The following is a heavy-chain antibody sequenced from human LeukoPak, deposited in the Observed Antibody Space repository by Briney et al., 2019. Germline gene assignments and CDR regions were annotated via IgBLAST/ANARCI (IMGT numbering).Heavy chain of an antibody. CDR2: IGAGGTFT. CDR3: AKHHGGNEGSYYYGMDV. V-gene: IGHV3-23*01. Sequence: GGSLRLSCTASGFTFSSYAMNWVRQAPGKGLEWVSGIGAGGTFTYYADCVKGRFTISRDNSRNTLYLQMNSLRADDTAVYYCAKHHGGNEGSYYYGMDVWGQGTTVTVSS. J-gene: IGHJ6*02. CDR1: GFTFSSYA. D-gene: IGHD4-23*01.